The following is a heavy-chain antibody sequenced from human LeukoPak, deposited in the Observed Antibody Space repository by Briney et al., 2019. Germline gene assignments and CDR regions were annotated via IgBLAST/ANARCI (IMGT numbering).Heavy chain of an antibody. CDR1: GYTFTGYY. CDR2: INPNSGGT. V-gene: IGHV1-2*02. CDR3: ARVVVVSAGVSNWFDP. J-gene: IGHJ5*02. Sequence: ASVKVSCKASGYTFTGYYMHWLRQAPGQGLEWMGWINPNSGGTNYAQKFQGRVTMTRDTSITTAYMELSRLRFDDTAVYYCARVVVVSAGVSNWFDPWGQGNLVTVSS. D-gene: IGHD2-2*01.